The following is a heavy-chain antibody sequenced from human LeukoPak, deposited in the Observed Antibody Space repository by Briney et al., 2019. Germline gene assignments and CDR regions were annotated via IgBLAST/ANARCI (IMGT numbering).Heavy chain of an antibody. CDR1: GFTFSNYA. Sequence: GGSLRLSCEASGFTFSNYAMHWVRQAPGKGLEWVAVISHDGSNKYYADSVKGRFTVSRDNSKNTLYLEMNSLRAEDTSMYYCAKDISGYDWGQGTLVTVSS. CDR3: AKDISGYD. D-gene: IGHD5-12*01. V-gene: IGHV3-30*04. CDR2: ISHDGSNK. J-gene: IGHJ4*02.